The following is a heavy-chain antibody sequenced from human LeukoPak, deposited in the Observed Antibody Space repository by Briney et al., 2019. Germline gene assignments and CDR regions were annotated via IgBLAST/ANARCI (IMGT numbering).Heavy chain of an antibody. Sequence: GGSLRLSCAASGFTFSSYAMHWVRQAPGKGLEYVSAISSNGGSTYYANSAKGRFTISRDNSKNTLYLQMGSLRAEDMAVYYCARVGIYDILTGYLAYWGQGTLVTVSS. J-gene: IGHJ4*02. V-gene: IGHV3-64*01. CDR3: ARVGIYDILTGYLAY. CDR2: ISSNGGST. CDR1: GFTFSSYA. D-gene: IGHD3-9*01.